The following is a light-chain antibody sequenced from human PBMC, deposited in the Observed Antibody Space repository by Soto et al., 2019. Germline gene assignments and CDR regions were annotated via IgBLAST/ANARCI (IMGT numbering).Light chain of an antibody. CDR3: QHYYSDPPWT. V-gene: IGKV4-1*01. J-gene: IGKJ1*01. Sequence: DIVMTQSPDSLAVSLGERVTINCRSSQSVLYSFNNKNYLGWYQQKPGQAPKLLIYWASTRESGVPDRFSGSGSGTDFTLTISSLQAEDVAVYYCQHYYSDPPWTFGQGTKLEIK. CDR2: WAS. CDR1: QSVLYSFNNKNY.